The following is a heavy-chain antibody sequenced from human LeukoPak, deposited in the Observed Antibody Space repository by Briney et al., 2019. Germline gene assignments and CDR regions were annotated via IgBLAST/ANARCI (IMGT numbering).Heavy chain of an antibody. V-gene: IGHV3-30*02. CDR1: GFTFSSYG. J-gene: IGHJ3*02. CDR2: IRFDGSNK. D-gene: IGHD3-22*01. CDR3: AKDLGSTIDSRGFYYRVRRGASDI. Sequence: LSGGSLRLSCAASGFTFSSYGLHWVRQAPGKGLEWVAFIRFDGSNKYYADSVQGRFTISRDNSKNMVYLQMNSLRAEDTAVYYCAKDLGSTIDSRGFYYRVRRGASDIWGQGTMVTVSS.